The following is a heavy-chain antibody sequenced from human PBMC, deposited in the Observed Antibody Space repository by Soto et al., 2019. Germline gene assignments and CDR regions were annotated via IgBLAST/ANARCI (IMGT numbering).Heavy chain of an antibody. CDR2: IYYRGNT. J-gene: IGHJ4*02. CDR1: GDSIRSYY. Sequence: PSETLSLTCTVSGDSIRSYYLGWIRQPPGKGLEWIGSIYYRGNTYYNPSLKSRVTISVDTSKNQFSLKLSSVTAADTAVYYCAREGGGYCSGGSCQVDYWGQGTLVTVSS. V-gene: IGHV4-39*02. CDR3: AREGGGYCSGGSCQVDY. D-gene: IGHD2-15*01.